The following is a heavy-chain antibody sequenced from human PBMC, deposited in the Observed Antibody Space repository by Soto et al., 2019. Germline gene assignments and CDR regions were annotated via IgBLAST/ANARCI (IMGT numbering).Heavy chain of an antibody. J-gene: IGHJ6*02. CDR1: GGSISSYY. V-gene: IGHV4-59*01. CDR3: ARAQGVYGMDV. CDR2: IYYSGST. D-gene: IGHD3-16*01. Sequence: SETLSLTCTVSGGSISSYYWSWIRQPPGKGLEWIGYIYYSGSTNYNPSLKSRVTISVDTSKNQFSLKLSSVTAADTAVYYCARAQGVYGMDVWGQGTTVTVSS.